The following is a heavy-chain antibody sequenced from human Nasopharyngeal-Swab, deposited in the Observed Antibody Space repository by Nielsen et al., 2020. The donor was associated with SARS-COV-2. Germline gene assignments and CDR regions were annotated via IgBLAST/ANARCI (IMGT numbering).Heavy chain of an antibody. D-gene: IGHD6-19*01. CDR2: LNRDGSSA. CDR3: AKGYGSGWSGVDS. V-gene: IGHV3-43*01. Sequence: GESLKISCAASGFSFKDYTMHWVRQAPGKGLEWVTLLNRDGSSAYYADSVRRRFTISRVNSENSVHLQMNSLRPEDTGVYYCAKGYGSGWSGVDSWGQGTQVTVSS. CDR1: GFSFKDYT. J-gene: IGHJ4*02.